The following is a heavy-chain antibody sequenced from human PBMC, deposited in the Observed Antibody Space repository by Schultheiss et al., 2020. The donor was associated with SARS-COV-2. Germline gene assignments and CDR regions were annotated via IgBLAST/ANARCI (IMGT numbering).Heavy chain of an antibody. V-gene: IGHV1-46*01. CDR3: ARGVGSGYELYYYYGMDV. CDR2: INPSGGST. J-gene: IGHJ6*02. Sequence: ASVKVSCKASGYTFTGYYMHWVRQAPGQGLEWMGIINPSGGSTSYAQKFQGWVTMTRDTSTSTVYMELSSLRSDDTAVYYCARGVGSGYELYYYYGMDVWGQGTTVTVSS. D-gene: IGHD5-12*01. CDR1: GYTFTGYY.